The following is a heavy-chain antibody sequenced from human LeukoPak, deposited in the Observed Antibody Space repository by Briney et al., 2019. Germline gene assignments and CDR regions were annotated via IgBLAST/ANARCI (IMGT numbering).Heavy chain of an antibody. Sequence: SETLSLTCTVSGGSLSTYYWSWIRQPPGKRLEWIGYISYSGFTNYNPSLKSRVAISVDTSKNQFSLKLSSVTAADTAVHHCARHSSSRNLRFDYWGQGTLVTVSS. V-gene: IGHV4-59*08. CDR3: ARHSSSRNLRFDY. J-gene: IGHJ4*02. D-gene: IGHD1-14*01. CDR1: GGSLSTYY. CDR2: ISYSGFT.